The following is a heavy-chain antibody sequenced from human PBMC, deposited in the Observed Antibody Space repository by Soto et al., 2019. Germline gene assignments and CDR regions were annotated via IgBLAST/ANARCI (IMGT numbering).Heavy chain of an antibody. CDR3: ARVSCPGGRCYHDY. CDR1: GYTFTSYD. V-gene: IGHV1-8*01. CDR2: MNPNSGTT. D-gene: IGHD2-15*01. Sequence: QVKLVQSGAEVKKPGASVKVSCKASGYTFTSYDFNWVRQATGQGLEWLGWMNPNSGTTVYAKRFQGRVTMTRNTAISTAYMELSSLRSEDKAMYYCARVSCPGGRCYHDYWGQGTLVTVSS. J-gene: IGHJ4*02.